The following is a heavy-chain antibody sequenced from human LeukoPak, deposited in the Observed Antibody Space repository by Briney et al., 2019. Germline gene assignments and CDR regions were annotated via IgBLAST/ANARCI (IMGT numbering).Heavy chain of an antibody. V-gene: IGHV3-21*01. CDR1: GFTFSSYS. J-gene: IGHJ4*02. Sequence: PGGSLRLSCAASGFTFSSYSMNWVRQAPGKGLEWVSSISSSSSYIYYADSVKGRFTISRDNAKNSLYLQMNSLRAEDTAVYYCARTDYGGNSVYPADYWGQGTLVTVSS. CDR3: ARTDYGGNSVYPADY. CDR2: ISSSSSYI. D-gene: IGHD4-23*01.